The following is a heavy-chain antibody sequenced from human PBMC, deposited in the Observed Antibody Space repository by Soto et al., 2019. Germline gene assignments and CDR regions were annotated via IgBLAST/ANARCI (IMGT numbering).Heavy chain of an antibody. J-gene: IGHJ4*02. D-gene: IGHD3-3*01. CDR3: AKRWGNRFLEPRDYFDY. Sequence: GGSLRLSCAASGFTLSSSAMSWVRQAPGKGLEWVSAISGSGDNTYHADSVKGRFTISRDNSKNTLYLQMNSLRAEDTAVYYCAKRWGNRFLEPRDYFDYWGQGTLVTAPQ. CDR1: GFTLSSSA. CDR2: ISGSGDNT. V-gene: IGHV3-23*01.